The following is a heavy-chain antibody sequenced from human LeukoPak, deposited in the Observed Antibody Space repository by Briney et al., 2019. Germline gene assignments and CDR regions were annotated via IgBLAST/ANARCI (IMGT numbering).Heavy chain of an antibody. CDR2: INQDGSEK. Sequence: GGSLRLSCAASGFTFSNYWMSWVRQAPGKGLEWVANINQDGSEKYYVDSVKGRFTISRDNAKNSLYLQMNSLRAEDTAVYYCARDRYSSGWYRPFDYWGQGTLVTVSS. V-gene: IGHV3-7*03. CDR1: GFTFSNYW. D-gene: IGHD6-19*01. J-gene: IGHJ4*02. CDR3: ARDRYSSGWYRPFDY.